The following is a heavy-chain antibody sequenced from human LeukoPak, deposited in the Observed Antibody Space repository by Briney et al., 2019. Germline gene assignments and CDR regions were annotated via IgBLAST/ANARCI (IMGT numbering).Heavy chain of an antibody. CDR2: IYYSGST. J-gene: IGHJ4*02. CDR3: ARGTANPYYYDSSGYYHDY. CDR1: GGSFSGYY. Sequence: SETLSLTCAVYGGSFSGYYWSWIRQPPGKGLEWIGYIYYSGSTNYNPSLKSRVTISVDTSKNQFSLKLSSVTAADTAVYYCARGTANPYYYDSSGYYHDYWGQGTLVTVSS. D-gene: IGHD3-22*01. V-gene: IGHV4-59*01.